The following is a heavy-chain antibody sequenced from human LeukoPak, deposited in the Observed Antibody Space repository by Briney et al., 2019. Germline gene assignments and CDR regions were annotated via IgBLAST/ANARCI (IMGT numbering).Heavy chain of an antibody. J-gene: IGHJ6*02. CDR1: GFPFSSYA. CDR2: ISDSGGST. D-gene: IGHD2-15*01. V-gene: IGHV3-64D*09. Sequence: GGSLRLSCSASGFPFSSYAMHWVRQAPGKGLEYVSAISDSGGSTYYADSVKGRFTISRDNSKNTLYLQMSRLRAEDTAVYFCVRGYSFGPYGMDVWGQGTTVTVSS. CDR3: VRGYSFGPYGMDV.